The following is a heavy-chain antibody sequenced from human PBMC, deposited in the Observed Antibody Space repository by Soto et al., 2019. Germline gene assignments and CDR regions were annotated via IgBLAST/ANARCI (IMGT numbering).Heavy chain of an antibody. V-gene: IGHV4-61*01. D-gene: IGHD6-13*01. CDR2: FYYNRLT. J-gene: IGHJ6*02. CDR3: ARDEARPIAEAGRLFYYYGMDV. CDR1: GGSVNSGSYY. Sequence: VQLQESGPGLVKPSETLSLTCTVSGGSVNSGSYYWSWVRQPPGNGLEWIGYFYYNRLTNYSPSLKSRVTISLHTSENQFSLKLSSVTAADTAVYYCARDEARPIAEAGRLFYYYGMDVWGQGTTVTVSS.